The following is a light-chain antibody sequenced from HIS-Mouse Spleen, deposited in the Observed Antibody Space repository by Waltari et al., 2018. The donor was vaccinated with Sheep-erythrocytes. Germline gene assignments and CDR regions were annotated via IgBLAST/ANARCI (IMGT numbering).Light chain of an antibody. V-gene: IGLV2-11*01. CDR3: CSYAGSYNHV. Sequence: QSALTQPRSVSGSPGQSVTISCTGTSSDVGGYNYVSWYQQHPGKAPKLMIYDVSKRPSGVPDLFSGPKSGNTASLTISGLQAEDEADYYCCSYAGSYNHVFATGTKVTVL. CDR2: DVS. J-gene: IGLJ1*01. CDR1: SSDVGGYNY.